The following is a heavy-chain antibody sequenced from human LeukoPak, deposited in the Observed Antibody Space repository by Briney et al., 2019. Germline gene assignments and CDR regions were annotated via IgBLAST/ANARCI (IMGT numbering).Heavy chain of an antibody. D-gene: IGHD1-14*01. CDR2: ISAHTGNQ. Sequence: ASVKVSCKASGYTFSDFGITWVRQAPGKGLEWMGWISAHTGNQDYAQKLQDRVTMTTDTSTNTAYMELGSLRSDDTAVYYCARYRLTDSPINWFDPWGQGTLVTVSS. CDR3: ARYRLTDSPINWFDP. CDR1: GYTFSDFG. J-gene: IGHJ5*02. V-gene: IGHV1-18*01.